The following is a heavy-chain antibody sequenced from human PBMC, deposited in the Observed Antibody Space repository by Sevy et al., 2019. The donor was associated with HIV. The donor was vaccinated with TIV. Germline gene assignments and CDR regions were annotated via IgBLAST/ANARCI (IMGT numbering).Heavy chain of an antibody. CDR2: INPNSGDT. CDR3: SRDLRLRGYSYGCFDY. J-gene: IGHJ4*02. Sequence: ASVKVSCKASGYTFTGQYIHWVRQAPGQGLAWMGWINPNSGDTKYGQECKGRVTMTRETSISTAYMELSGLKSDDTAGYYGSRDLRLRGYSYGCFDYWGQGTLVTVSS. V-gene: IGHV1-2*02. CDR1: GYTFTGQY. D-gene: IGHD5-18*01.